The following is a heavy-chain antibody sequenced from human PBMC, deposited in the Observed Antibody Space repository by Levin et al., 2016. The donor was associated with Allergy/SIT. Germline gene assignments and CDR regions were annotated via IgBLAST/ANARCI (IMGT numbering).Heavy chain of an antibody. J-gene: IGHJ6*02. Sequence: WVRQAPGQGLEWMGWINPNSGGTNYAQKFQGRVTMTRDTSISTAYMELSRLRSDDTAVYYCARDGMGGSSPALDLYYGMDVWGQGTTVTVSS. V-gene: IGHV1-2*02. CDR3: ARDGMGGSSPALDLYYGMDV. CDR2: INPNSGGT. D-gene: IGHD6-6*01.